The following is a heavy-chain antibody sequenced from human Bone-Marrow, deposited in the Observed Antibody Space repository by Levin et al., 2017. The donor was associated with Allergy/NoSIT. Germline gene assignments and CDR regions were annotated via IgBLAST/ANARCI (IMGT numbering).Heavy chain of an antibody. CDR2: IYHGGRT. CDR3: ARDPLDYGTNSGNY. V-gene: IGHV4-4*02. Sequence: TPSETLSLTCTVSGGSISSSTWWSWVRQSPGKGLEWIGEIYHGGRTNYNPSLKSRVSMSVDKSKSQFSLKLSSVTAADTAVYYCARDPLDYGTNSGNYWGQGTLVTVSS. J-gene: IGHJ4*02. CDR1: GGSISSSTW. D-gene: IGHD4-17*01.